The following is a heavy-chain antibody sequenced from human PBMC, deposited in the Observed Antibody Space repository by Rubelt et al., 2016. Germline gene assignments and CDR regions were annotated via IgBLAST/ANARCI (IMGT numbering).Heavy chain of an antibody. CDR2: IKCDSGVT. CDR3: ARDFDWRPDL. D-gene: IGHD2-21*01. J-gene: IGHJ4*02. Sequence: WVRQAPGQGLEWMGWIKCDSGVTNYAQKFQGRVTMTRDTSISTIYMDRSSLRFDDTAVYYCARDFDWRPDLWGQGTLVTVSS. V-gene: IGHV1-2*02.